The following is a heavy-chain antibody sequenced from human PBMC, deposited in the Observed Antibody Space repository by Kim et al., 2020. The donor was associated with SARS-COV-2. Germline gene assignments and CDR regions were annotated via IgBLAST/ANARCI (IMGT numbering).Heavy chain of an antibody. J-gene: IGHJ4*02. CDR3: ASFALSVVRGAKFDY. D-gene: IGHD3-10*01. V-gene: IGHV4-61*03. CDR1: GGSVSSGSYY. Sequence: SETLSLTCTVSGGSVSSGSYYWSWIRQPPGKGLEWVGYIFYSGSTNYNPSLKSRVTISVDTSKNHFSLKLSSVTAADTAVYYCASFALSVVRGAKFDYWGQGTLVTVSS. CDR2: IFYSGST.